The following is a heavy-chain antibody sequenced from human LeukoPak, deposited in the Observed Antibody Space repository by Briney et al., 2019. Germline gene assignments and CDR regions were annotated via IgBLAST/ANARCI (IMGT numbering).Heavy chain of an antibody. D-gene: IGHD2-2*01. J-gene: IGHJ3*02. CDR1: GFTFNSNP. CDR2: ISGSGGTI. CDR3: AKDLEYQLPDAFDI. V-gene: IGHV3-23*01. Sequence: GGSLRLSCAASGFTFNSNPMSWSRKAPGKGLGWSPLISGSGGTIYYADSVKGRFTISRDNPRNTLYLQMNSLRAEDTAVYYCAKDLEYQLPDAFDIWGQGTMVTVSS.